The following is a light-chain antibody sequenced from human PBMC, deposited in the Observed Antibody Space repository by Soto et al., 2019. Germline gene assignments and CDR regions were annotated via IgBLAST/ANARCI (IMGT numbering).Light chain of an antibody. J-gene: IGKJ2*01. CDR1: QSISSN. Sequence: EIVMTQSPATLSVSLGERATLSCRASQSISSNLAWYQQKPGQAPRLLIYGASTRANGIPDRFSGSVSGTDFTLTLRSLQSEDFAVYFCQQYNNWRSYTFGQGTKVDIK. CDR2: GAS. CDR3: QQYNNWRSYT. V-gene: IGKV3-15*01.